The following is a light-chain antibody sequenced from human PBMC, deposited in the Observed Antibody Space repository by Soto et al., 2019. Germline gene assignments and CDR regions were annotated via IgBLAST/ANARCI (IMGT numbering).Light chain of an antibody. V-gene: IGLV1-44*01. CDR1: SSNIXSXX. CDR3: AAWDDSLNGWV. J-gene: IGLJ3*02. Sequence: QSVLTQPPSASGTPGQRVXISCSGSSSNIXSXXVNWYQQLPGTAPKLLIYSNNQRPSGVPDRFSGSKSGTSASLAISGLQSEDEADYYCAAWDDSLNGWVFGGGTKLTVL. CDR2: SNN.